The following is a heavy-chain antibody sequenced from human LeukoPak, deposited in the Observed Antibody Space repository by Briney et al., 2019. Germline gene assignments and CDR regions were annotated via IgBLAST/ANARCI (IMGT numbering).Heavy chain of an antibody. CDR3: AREARKYYDSSGFEPSFVY. CDR2: IWYDGSNK. J-gene: IGHJ4*02. Sequence: PGGSLRLSCAASGFSFSTYGMHWVRQAPGKGLEGVAVIWYDGSNKYYADSVKGRVTISRDNSKNTLYLQMHSLSAEDTAVYYCAREARKYYDSSGFEPSFVYWGQGPLVTVSS. V-gene: IGHV3-33*01. D-gene: IGHD3-22*01. CDR1: GFSFSTYG.